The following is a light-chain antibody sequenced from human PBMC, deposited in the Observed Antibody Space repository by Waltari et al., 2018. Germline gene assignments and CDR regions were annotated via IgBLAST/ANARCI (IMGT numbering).Light chain of an antibody. V-gene: IGLV4-69*01. CDR3: QTGGHGTWV. Sequence: QLVLTQSPSASASLGASVKLTCTLDSGHSSNIVAWLQQQPEEGPRYLMKINSDGSHSKGDEFPDRFSGSSSGAERYLTSSSVQSEDEADYYCQTGGHGTWVFGGGTKLTVL. J-gene: IGLJ3*02. CDR1: SGHSSNI. CDR2: INSDGSH.